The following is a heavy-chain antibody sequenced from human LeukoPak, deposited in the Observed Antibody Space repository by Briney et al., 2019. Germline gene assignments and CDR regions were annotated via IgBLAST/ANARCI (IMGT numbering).Heavy chain of an antibody. CDR2: INHSGST. CDR3: ARRRQWLALFDY. Sequence: PSETLSLTCAVYGGSFSGYYRSWIRQPPGKGLEWIGEINHSGSTNYNPSLKSRVTISVDTSKNQFSLKLSSVTAADTAVYYCARRRQWLALFDYWGQGTLVTVSS. V-gene: IGHV4-34*01. CDR1: GGSFSGYY. D-gene: IGHD6-19*01. J-gene: IGHJ4*02.